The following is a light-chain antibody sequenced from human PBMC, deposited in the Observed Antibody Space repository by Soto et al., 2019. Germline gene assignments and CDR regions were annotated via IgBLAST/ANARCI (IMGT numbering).Light chain of an antibody. CDR2: GAS. V-gene: IGKV3D-15*01. CDR1: QSVSSSY. Sequence: VFTQSPGTLSLSPGERATLSCRASQSVSSSYLAWYQQKPGQAPRLLIYGASSRATGIPARFSGSGSGTEFTLTISSLQSEDFAVYYCQQYNNWPPETFGQGTKVDIK. CDR3: QQYNNWPPET. J-gene: IGKJ1*01.